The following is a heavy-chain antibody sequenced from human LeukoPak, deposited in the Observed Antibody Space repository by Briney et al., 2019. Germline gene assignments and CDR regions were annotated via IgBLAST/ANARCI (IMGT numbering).Heavy chain of an antibody. D-gene: IGHD3-22*01. CDR2: ISGSGGST. Sequence: GGSLRLSCAASGFTFSSYAMSWVRQAPGKGLEWVSAISGSGGSTHYADSVKGRFTISRDNSKNTLYLQMNSLRAEDTAVYYCAKSITMIVEDVGGLFDYWGQGTLVTVS. V-gene: IGHV3-23*01. J-gene: IGHJ4*02. CDR3: AKSITMIVEDVGGLFDY. CDR1: GFTFSSYA.